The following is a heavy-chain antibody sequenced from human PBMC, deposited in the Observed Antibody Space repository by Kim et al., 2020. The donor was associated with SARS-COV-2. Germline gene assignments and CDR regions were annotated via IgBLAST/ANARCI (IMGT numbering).Heavy chain of an antibody. J-gene: IGHJ4*02. V-gene: IGHV3-30*03. D-gene: IGHD2-8*02. CDR3: ARENTGGNLRLDD. CDR1: GFTFSTYA. CDR2: ISYDGSKI. Sequence: GGSLRLSCAASGFTFSTYAMHWVRQAPGKGLEWVTSISYDGSKISYADSVKGRFTISRDNSKNTLSLQMDSLRPEDTAIYYCARENTGGNLRLDDWGQGAMVTVSS.